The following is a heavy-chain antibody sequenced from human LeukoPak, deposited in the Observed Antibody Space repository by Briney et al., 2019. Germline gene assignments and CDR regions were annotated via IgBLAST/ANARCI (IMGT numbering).Heavy chain of an antibody. D-gene: IGHD2-2*01. CDR1: GGSISSSSYY. CDR2: LYYSGST. V-gene: IGHV4-39*01. CDR3: ARLGCSSTSCYSLGYYYMDV. J-gene: IGHJ6*03. Sequence: SETLSLTCTVSGGSISSSSYYWGWIRQPPGKGLEWIGSLYYSGSTYYNPSLKSRVTISVDTSKNQFSLKLSSVTAADTAVYYCARLGCSSTSCYSLGYYYMDVWGKGTTVTVSS.